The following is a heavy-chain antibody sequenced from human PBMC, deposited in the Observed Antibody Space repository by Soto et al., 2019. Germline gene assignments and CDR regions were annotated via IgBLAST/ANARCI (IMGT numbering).Heavy chain of an antibody. CDR2: IYPGDSDT. Sequence: GESLNIACKASGYKFTNYWIGWVRQMRGKGLEWLGLIYPGDSDTRYSPSFQGRVTMTADKSTSTAYMELSSLRSEDTAIYYCASSYGSGYRAFDYWGQGALVTVSS. CDR1: GYKFTNYW. CDR3: ASSYGSGYRAFDY. J-gene: IGHJ4*02. D-gene: IGHD3-10*01. V-gene: IGHV5-51*01.